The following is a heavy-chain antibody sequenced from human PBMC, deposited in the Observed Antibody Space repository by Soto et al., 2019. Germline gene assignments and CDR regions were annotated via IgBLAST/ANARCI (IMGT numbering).Heavy chain of an antibody. Sequence: QVQLVESGGGVVQPGRSLRLSCAASGFTFSSYGMHWVRQAPGKGLEWVAVISYDGTNKYYAASVKGRFTISRDNSKNTLYLQMNSLKAEDTAVYYCATAPVELLGYYYGMDVWGQRTTVTVSS. CDR1: GFTFSSYG. CDR2: ISYDGTNK. J-gene: IGHJ6*02. CDR3: ATAPVELLGYYYGMDV. D-gene: IGHD1-26*01. V-gene: IGHV3-30*03.